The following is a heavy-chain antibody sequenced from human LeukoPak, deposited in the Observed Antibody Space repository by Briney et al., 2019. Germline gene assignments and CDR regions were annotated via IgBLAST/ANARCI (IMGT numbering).Heavy chain of an antibody. Sequence: GGSLRLSCAASGFTFSNAWMSWVRQAPGKGLEWVGRIKSKTDGGTTDYAAPVKGRFTISRDDSKNTLYLQMNSLKTEDTAVYYRTTDPGRFLEWLSSFDYWGQGTLVTVSS. D-gene: IGHD3-3*01. CDR1: GFTFSNAW. V-gene: IGHV3-15*01. CDR3: TTDPGRFLEWLSSFDY. CDR2: IKSKTDGGTT. J-gene: IGHJ4*02.